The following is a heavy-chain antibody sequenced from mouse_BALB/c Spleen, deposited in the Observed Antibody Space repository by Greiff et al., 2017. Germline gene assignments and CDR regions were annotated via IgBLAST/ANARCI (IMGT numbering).Heavy chain of an antibody. D-gene: IGHD1-1*01. V-gene: IGHV5-4*02. CDR3: ARDYGSNYFDY. J-gene: IGHJ2*01. CDR1: GFTFSDYY. CDR2: ISDGGRYT. Sequence: EVKLMESGGDLVKPGGSLKLSCAASGFTFSDYYMYWVRQTPEKRLEWVATISDGGRYTYYPDSVKGRFTISRDNAKNNLYLQMSSLKSEDTAMYYCARDYGSNYFDYWGQGTTLTVSS.